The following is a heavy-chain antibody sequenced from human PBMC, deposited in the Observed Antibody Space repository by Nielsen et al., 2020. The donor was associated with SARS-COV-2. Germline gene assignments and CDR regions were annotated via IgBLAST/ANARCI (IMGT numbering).Heavy chain of an antibody. D-gene: IGHD3/OR15-3a*01. V-gene: IGHV1-2*06. Sequence: ASVKVSCKASGYTFTDYYIHWVRQAPGQGLEWMGLITPYRGGTNYAQKFQGTVTMTRDASISTVYMELTSDDTAVYYCARARTTIFGLVMSYGMDVWCQGTTVADS. J-gene: IGHJ6*02. CDR2: ITPYRGGT. CDR3: ARARTTIFGLVMSYGMDV. CDR1: GYTFTDYY.